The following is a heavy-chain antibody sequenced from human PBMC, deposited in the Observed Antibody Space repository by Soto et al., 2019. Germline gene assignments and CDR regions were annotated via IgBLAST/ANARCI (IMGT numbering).Heavy chain of an antibody. CDR3: ARSYYDILTGPPWADYYGMDV. Sequence: PGGSLRLSCAASGFTFSDYYMSWIRQAPGKGLEWVSYISSSGSTIYYADSVKGRFTISRDNAKNSLYLQMNSLRAEDTAVYYCARSYYDILTGPPWADYYGMDVWGQGTTVTVSS. CDR2: ISSSGSTI. V-gene: IGHV3-11*01. CDR1: GFTFSDYY. J-gene: IGHJ6*02. D-gene: IGHD3-9*01.